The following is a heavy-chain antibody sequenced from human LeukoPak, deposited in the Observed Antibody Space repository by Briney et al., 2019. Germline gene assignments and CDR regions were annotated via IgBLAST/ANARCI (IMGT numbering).Heavy chain of an antibody. CDR3: AGGRRIAVAGTPFGYYYYMDV. CDR2: IRYDGSNK. D-gene: IGHD6-19*01. Sequence: GGSLRLSCAASGFTFSNYGMHWVRQAPGKGLEWVAFIRYDGSNKYYADSVKGRFTISRDNSKHTLYLQMNSLRAEDTAVYYCAGGRRIAVAGTPFGYYYYMDVWGKGTTVTISS. J-gene: IGHJ6*03. V-gene: IGHV3-30*02. CDR1: GFTFSNYG.